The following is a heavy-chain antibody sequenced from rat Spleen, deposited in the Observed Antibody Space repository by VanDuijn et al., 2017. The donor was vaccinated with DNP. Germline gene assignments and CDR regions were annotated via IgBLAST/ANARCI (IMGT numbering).Heavy chain of an antibody. CDR1: GFIFSDHN. Sequence: EVHLVESGGGLVQPGGSLKLSCVASGFIFSDHNMAWVRQAPGKGLEWIGEINKDSSIIKYSPSLKDKFTISRDNAQNTLYLQMSKLGSEDTAIYYCAREDKGVDAWGQGVSVTVSS. CDR3: AREDKGVDA. V-gene: IGHV4-2*01. D-gene: IGHD2-2*01. J-gene: IGHJ4*01. CDR2: INKDSSII.